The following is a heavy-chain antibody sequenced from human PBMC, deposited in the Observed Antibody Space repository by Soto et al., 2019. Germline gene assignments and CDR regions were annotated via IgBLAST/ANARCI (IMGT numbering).Heavy chain of an antibody. CDR1: GFTFSSYA. J-gene: IGHJ6*02. Sequence: GGSLRLSCAASGFTFSSYAMSWVRQAPGKGLEWVSAISGSGGSTYYADSVKGRFTISRDNSKNTLYLQMNSLRAEDTAVYYCAKYPSIAAAGSSVGYYYYYGMDVWGQGTTVTVSS. D-gene: IGHD6-13*01. CDR3: AKYPSIAAAGSSVGYYYYYGMDV. V-gene: IGHV3-23*01. CDR2: ISGSGGST.